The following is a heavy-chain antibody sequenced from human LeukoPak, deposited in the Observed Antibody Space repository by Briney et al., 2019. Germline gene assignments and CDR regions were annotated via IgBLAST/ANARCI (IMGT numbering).Heavy chain of an antibody. J-gene: IGHJ5*02. CDR2: INHSGST. D-gene: IGHD3-10*01. V-gene: IGHV4-34*01. CDR1: GGSFSGYY. CDR3: ARRTKYYYGSGSYWPT. Sequence: PSETLSLTCSVYGGSFSGYYWSWIGQPPGKGLEWIGEINHSGSTNYNPSLRSRVTISVDTAKNQFSLKLSSVTAADTAVYYCARRTKYYYGSGSYWPTWGQGTLVTVSS.